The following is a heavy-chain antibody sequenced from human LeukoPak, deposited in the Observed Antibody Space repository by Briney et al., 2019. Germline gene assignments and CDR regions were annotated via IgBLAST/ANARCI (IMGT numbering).Heavy chain of an antibody. Sequence: GGSLRLSCAASGFTFSSYWMSWVRQAPGKGLEWVANIKQDGSEKYYVDSVKGRFTVSRDNAKNSLYLQMSSLRADDTAVYYCARDRLLYYYDSGPTGHFQHWGQGTLVTV. CDR3: ARDRLLYYYDSGPTGHFQH. CDR2: IKQDGSEK. CDR1: GFTFSSYW. D-gene: IGHD3-22*01. J-gene: IGHJ1*01. V-gene: IGHV3-7*01.